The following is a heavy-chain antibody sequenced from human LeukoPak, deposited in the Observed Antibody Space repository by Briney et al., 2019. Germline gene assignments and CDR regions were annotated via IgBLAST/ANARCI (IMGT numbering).Heavy chain of an antibody. CDR2: IYPGGSDT. Sequence: GASLKISCKGSGYTFAAYWIAWVRQMPGKGLEWMGIIYPGGSDTRYSPSFQGQVTISADKSINTAYLQWSSLKASDTAMYYCARQDGYGIYYFDHWGQGTLVAVSS. D-gene: IGHD5-24*01. CDR3: ARQDGYGIYYFDH. CDR1: GYTFAAYW. J-gene: IGHJ4*02. V-gene: IGHV5-51*01.